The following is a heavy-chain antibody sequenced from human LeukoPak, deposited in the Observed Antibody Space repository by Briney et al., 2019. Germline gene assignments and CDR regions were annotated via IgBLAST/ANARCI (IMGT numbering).Heavy chain of an antibody. Sequence: GSLRLSCAASGFTFSNYNMNWVRRAPGKGLEWVSSISSSSSYIYYADSVKGRFTISRDNAKKMVYLQMNSLRAEDTAVYYCARGGSPPEALGDTFDIWGQGTMVTVSS. D-gene: IGHD1-26*01. CDR1: GFTFSNYN. J-gene: IGHJ3*02. CDR3: ARGGSPPEALGDTFDI. CDR2: ISSSSSYI. V-gene: IGHV3-21*01.